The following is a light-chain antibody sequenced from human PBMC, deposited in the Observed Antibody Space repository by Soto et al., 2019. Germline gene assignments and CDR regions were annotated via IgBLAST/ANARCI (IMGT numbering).Light chain of an antibody. CDR3: QQYNNWPQT. CDR1: QSVSYSY. V-gene: IGKV3-20*01. Sequence: EIVLTQSPGTLSLSPGERATLSCRASQSVSYSYLAWYQQKPGQAPRLLIYGASNRATGIPDRFSGSGSGTEFTLTISSLQSEDFAEYHCQQYNNWPQTFGQGTKVDI. CDR2: GAS. J-gene: IGKJ1*01.